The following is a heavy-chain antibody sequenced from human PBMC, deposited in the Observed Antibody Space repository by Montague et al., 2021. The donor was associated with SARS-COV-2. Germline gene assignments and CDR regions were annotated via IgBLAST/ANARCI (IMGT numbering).Heavy chain of an antibody. Sequence: SETLSLTCTVSGASVSSSDWGWIRHSPGKGLEWIGYFYSVGSTDYNPSRKSRATISRDTSKNQFSLKVRSVTAADTAVYYCARETMRADAFDIWGQGTMVTVSS. J-gene: IGHJ3*02. CDR3: ARETMRADAFDI. D-gene: IGHD1-14*01. CDR2: FYSVGST. V-gene: IGHV4-59*02. CDR1: GASVSSSD.